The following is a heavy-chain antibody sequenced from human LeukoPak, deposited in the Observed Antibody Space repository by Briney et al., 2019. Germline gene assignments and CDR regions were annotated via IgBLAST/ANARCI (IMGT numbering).Heavy chain of an antibody. CDR2: ISGSGGST. CDR1: GFTFSSYA. J-gene: IGHJ5*02. CDR3: AKGHILLWFVA. D-gene: IGHD3-10*01. V-gene: IGHV3-23*01. Sequence: GGSLRLSCAASGFTFSSYAMSWVRQAPGKGLEWVSAISGSGGSTYYADSVKGRFTISRGNSKNTLYLQMNSLRAEDTAVYYCAKGHILLWFVAWGQGTLVTVSS.